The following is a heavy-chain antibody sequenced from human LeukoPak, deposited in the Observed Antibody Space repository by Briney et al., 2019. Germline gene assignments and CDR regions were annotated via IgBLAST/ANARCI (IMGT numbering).Heavy chain of an antibody. J-gene: IGHJ6*02. CDR3: ARDEQWLVPISRPFYGMDV. Sequence: ASVKVSCKASGYTFSSNGISWVRQAPGHGLEWMGWINTYNGNTNYAQKLQGRVTMTTDTPTSTAYMELRSLRSDDTAVYYCARDEQWLVPISRPFYGMDVWGQGTTVTVSS. V-gene: IGHV1-18*01. CDR1: GYTFSSNG. CDR2: INTYNGNT. D-gene: IGHD6-19*01.